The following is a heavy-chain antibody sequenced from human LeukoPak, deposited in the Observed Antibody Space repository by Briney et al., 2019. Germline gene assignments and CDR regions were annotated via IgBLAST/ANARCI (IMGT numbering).Heavy chain of an antibody. CDR2: INHSGST. V-gene: IGHV4-34*01. J-gene: IGHJ6*02. D-gene: IGHD3-10*01. CDR3: ARGLKSRYYGSGRPYGMDV. Sequence: SETLSLTCAVYGGSFSGYYWSWIRQPPGKGLEWIGEINHSGSTNYNPSLKSRVTISVDTSKNQFSLKLSSVTAADTAAYYCARGLKSRYYGSGRPYGMDVWGQGTTVTVSS. CDR1: GGSFSGYY.